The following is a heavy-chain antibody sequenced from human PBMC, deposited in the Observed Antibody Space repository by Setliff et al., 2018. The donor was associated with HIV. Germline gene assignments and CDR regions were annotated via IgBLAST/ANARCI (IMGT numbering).Heavy chain of an antibody. Sequence: SETLSLTCSVSGDSFSIHYWNWIRQPAGKGLEWIGRIYSSGATSYNPSLRSRVTMSVDTSKNQLSLTLDSMTAADTAVYYCAKDRGYYFDLWGRGIRVTVS. D-gene: IGHD3-10*01. CDR3: AKDRGYYFDL. J-gene: IGHJ2*01. CDR2: IYSSGAT. CDR1: GDSFSIHY. V-gene: IGHV4-4*07.